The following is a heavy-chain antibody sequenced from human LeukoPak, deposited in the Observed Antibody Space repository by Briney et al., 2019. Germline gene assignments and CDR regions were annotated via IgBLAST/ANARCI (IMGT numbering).Heavy chain of an antibody. V-gene: IGHV1-46*01. Sequence: ASVKVSCKASGYTFTSYYTHWVRQAPGQGLEWMGIINPSGGSTSYAQKFQGRVTMTRDTSTSTVYMELSSLRSEDTAVYYCAREDTAMVTGAYWGQGTLVTVSS. CDR1: GYTFTSYY. J-gene: IGHJ4*02. D-gene: IGHD5-18*01. CDR3: AREDTAMVTGAY. CDR2: INPSGGST.